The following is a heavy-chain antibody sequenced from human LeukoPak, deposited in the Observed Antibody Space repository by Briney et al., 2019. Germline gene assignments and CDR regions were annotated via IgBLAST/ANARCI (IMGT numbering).Heavy chain of an antibody. CDR1: GFTFSSYA. V-gene: IGHV3-23*01. CDR2: IFGSGGST. CDR3: AKTTTGYSSGRFPGWPVDY. Sequence: GESLRLSCAASGFTFSSYAMYWVRQAPGKGLEWVSGIFGSGGSTHYADSVKCRFTISRDNSKNTVYLQMNSLRAEDTAVYYCAKTTTGYSSGRFPGWPVDYWGQGTPVTVSS. D-gene: IGHD6-19*01. J-gene: IGHJ4*02.